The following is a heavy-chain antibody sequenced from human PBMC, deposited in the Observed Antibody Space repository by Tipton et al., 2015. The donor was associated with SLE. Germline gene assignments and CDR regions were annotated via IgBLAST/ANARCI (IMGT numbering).Heavy chain of an antibody. CDR1: GGSISTTDHY. V-gene: IGHV4-39*07. D-gene: IGHD6-19*01. CDR2: VFYSGNT. CDR3: ATELFRGYTSGWGPDY. Sequence: TLSLTCSVSGGSISTTDHYWGWIRQPPGKGLEWIGSVFYSGNTYYNESLQSRVTMSVDRSKNQFSLRLTSVTAADTAVYYRATELFRGYTSGWGPDYWGQGTLVTVSS. J-gene: IGHJ4*02.